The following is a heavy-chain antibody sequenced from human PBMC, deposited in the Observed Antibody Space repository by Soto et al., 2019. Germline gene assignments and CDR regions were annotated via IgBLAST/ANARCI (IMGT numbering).Heavy chain of an antibody. V-gene: IGHV1-8*01. CDR3: ARGVAGYCSGGSCENWFDP. J-gene: IGHJ5*02. CDR2: MNPNSGNT. Sequence: EASVKVSCKASGYTFTSYDINWVRQATGQGLEWMGWMNPNSGNTGYAQKFQGRVTMTRNTSISTAYMELSSLRSEDTAVYYCARGVAGYCSGGSCENWFDPWGQGTLVTVSS. D-gene: IGHD2-15*01. CDR1: GYTFTSYD.